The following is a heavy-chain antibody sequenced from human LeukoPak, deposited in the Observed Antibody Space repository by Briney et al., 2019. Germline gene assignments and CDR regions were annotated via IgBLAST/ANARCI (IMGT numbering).Heavy chain of an antibody. CDR3: ARSYYGSGSHWGMDV. CDR1: GYTFTSYA. D-gene: IGHD3-10*01. CDR2: INAGNGNT. J-gene: IGHJ6*04. V-gene: IGHV1-3*01. Sequence: ASVKVSCKASGYTFTSYAMHWVRQAPGQRLEWMGWINAGNGNTKYSQKFQGRVTITRDTSASTAYMELSSLRSEDTAVYYCARSYYGSGSHWGMDVWGKGTTVTVCS.